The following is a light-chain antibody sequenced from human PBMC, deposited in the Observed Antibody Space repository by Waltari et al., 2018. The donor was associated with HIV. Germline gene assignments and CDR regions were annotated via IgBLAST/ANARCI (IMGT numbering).Light chain of an antibody. CDR2: AAS. CDR3: QQSFSLPLT. V-gene: IGKV1-39*01. CDR1: QHINMY. J-gene: IGKJ4*01. Sequence: IQITPSPSSLSASIGDRVTITSRTNQHINMYLNCYQQKPGKATSLLIFAASTLHTGVPSRFSASGSGTTFSLAISSLQVDDLATYYCQQSFSLPLTFGAGTKVEI.